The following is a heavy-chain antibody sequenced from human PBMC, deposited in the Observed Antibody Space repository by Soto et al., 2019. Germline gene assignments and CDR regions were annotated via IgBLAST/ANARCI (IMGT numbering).Heavy chain of an antibody. J-gene: IGHJ4*02. V-gene: IGHV1-18*04. CDR3: ARVAPGYCTNGVCYSIDY. CDR1: GYTFTSYG. D-gene: IGHD2-8*01. Sequence: ASVKVSCKASGYTFTSYGISWVRQAPGQGLEWMGWISAYNGNTNYAQKPQGRVTMTTDTSTSTAYMELRSLRSDDTAVYYCARVAPGYCTNGVCYSIDYWGQGTLVTVSS. CDR2: ISAYNGNT.